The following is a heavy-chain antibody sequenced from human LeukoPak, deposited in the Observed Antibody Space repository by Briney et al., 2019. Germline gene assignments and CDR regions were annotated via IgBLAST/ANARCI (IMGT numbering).Heavy chain of an antibody. D-gene: IGHD2-21*01. CDR2: INSDGSEG. CDR3: ARANCGLIYYYYYYGMDV. J-gene: IGHJ6*02. V-gene: IGHV3-7*03. Sequence: GGSLRLSCAVSGFTFSGFWMSWSRQAPGKGLEWVASINSDGSEGYYADVVKGRFTISRDNAKNSLYLQINSLRAEDTAVYYCARANCGLIYYYYYYGMDVWGQGTTVTVSS. CDR1: GFTFSGFW.